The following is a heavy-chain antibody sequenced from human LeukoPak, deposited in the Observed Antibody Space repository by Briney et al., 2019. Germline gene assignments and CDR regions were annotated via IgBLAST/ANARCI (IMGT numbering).Heavy chain of an antibody. J-gene: IGHJ4*02. Sequence: ASETLSLTCAVYGGSFSGYYWSWIRQPPGKGLEWIGEINHSGSTNYNPSLKSRVTISVDTSKNQFSLKLSSVTAADTAVYYCARGMSIAARGPVNDYWGQGTLVTVSS. V-gene: IGHV4-34*01. CDR3: ARGMSIAARGPVNDY. CDR1: GGSFSGYY. CDR2: INHSGST. D-gene: IGHD6-6*01.